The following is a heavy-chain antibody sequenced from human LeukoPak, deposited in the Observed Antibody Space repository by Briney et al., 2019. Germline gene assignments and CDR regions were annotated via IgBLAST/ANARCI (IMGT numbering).Heavy chain of an antibody. Sequence: SETLSLTCTVSGGSISSGSYYWSWIRQPAGKGLEWIGRIYTSGSTNYNPSLKSRVTISVDTSKNQFSLKLGSVTAADTAVYYCARVVTARLWYFDLWGRGTLVTVSS. CDR2: IYTSGST. J-gene: IGHJ2*01. D-gene: IGHD2-21*02. CDR1: GGSISSGSYY. V-gene: IGHV4-61*02. CDR3: ARVVTARLWYFDL.